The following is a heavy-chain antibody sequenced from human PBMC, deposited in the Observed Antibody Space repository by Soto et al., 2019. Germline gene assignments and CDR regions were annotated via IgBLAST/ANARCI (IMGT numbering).Heavy chain of an antibody. Sequence: QVQLVQSGAEVKKPGASVKVSCKASGYTFTSYGISWVRQAPGQGLEWMGWITAYNGNTNYAQKLQGRVTMTTDTSTSTASMELRSLRSDATAVYYCAKRRGYSNGEFDYWGQGTLVTVSS. CDR1: GYTFTSYG. J-gene: IGHJ4*02. CDR2: ITAYNGNT. V-gene: IGHV1-18*01. D-gene: IGHD5-18*01. CDR3: AKRRGYSNGEFDY.